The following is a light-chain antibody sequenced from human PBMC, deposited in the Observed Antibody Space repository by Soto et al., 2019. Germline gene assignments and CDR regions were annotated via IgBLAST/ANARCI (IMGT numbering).Light chain of an antibody. CDR1: SSNIGSNT. J-gene: IGLJ1*01. Sequence: QSVLTQPPSASGTPGQRVTISCSGSSSNIGSNTVNWYQKLPGTAPKLLIYSNNQRPSGVPDRFSGSKSGTSASLAISGLQSEDEAEYYCAAWDDSLNGYYVFGTGTKLTVL. CDR2: SNN. V-gene: IGLV1-44*01. CDR3: AAWDDSLNGYYV.